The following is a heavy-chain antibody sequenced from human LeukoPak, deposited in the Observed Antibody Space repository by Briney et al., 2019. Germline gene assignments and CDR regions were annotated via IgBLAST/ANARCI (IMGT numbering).Heavy chain of an antibody. V-gene: IGHV3-74*01. J-gene: IGHJ5*02. Sequence: GGSLRLSCAASRFTFSRYWIHWVRQAPGKGLEWVSRINPDGSTTTYADSVKGRFTISRDNVKNTVYLQMNSLRAEDTAVYYCARVLSGSWDWFDPWGQGTLVTVSS. D-gene: IGHD3-22*01. CDR1: RFTFSRYW. CDR3: ARVLSGSWDWFDP. CDR2: INPDGSTT.